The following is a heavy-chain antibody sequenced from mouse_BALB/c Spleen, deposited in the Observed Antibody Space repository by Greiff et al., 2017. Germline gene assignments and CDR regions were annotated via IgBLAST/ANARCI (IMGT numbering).Heavy chain of an antibody. V-gene: IGHV1S81*02. CDR3: ARGNGYADY. Sequence: QVQLKQPGAELVKPGASVKLSCKASGYTFTSYWMHWVKQRPGQGLEWIGEINPSNGRTNYNEKFKSKATLTVDKSSSTAYMQLSSLTSEDSAVYYCARGNGYADYWGQGTTLTVSS. CDR2: INPSNGRT. D-gene: IGHD2-2*01. CDR1: GYTFTSYW. J-gene: IGHJ2*01.